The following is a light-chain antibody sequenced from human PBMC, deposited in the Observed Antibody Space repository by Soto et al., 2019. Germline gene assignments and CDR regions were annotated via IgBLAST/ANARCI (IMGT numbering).Light chain of an antibody. Sequence: DSQGIYSWLAWYQQKPGKAPELLIYATSTLKRGVPSRFSGSGFGTDFTLSISSLQPDDFATYFCQQSDDYSLTFGGGTKVDNK. CDR2: ATS. CDR3: QQSDDYSLT. J-gene: IGKJ4*01. CDR1: QGIYSW. V-gene: IGKV1-5*01.